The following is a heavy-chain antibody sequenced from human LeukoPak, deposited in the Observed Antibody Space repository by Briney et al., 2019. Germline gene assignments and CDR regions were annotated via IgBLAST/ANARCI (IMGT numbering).Heavy chain of an antibody. CDR1: VGSISNYY. V-gene: IGHV4-4*07. Sequence: SETLSLICTVYVGSISNYYWNWIRQPAGKGLDWIGHIYNSGKTNYNPSLRGRATISVDESRDLFSLKLTSVTAADTAVYYCARDYIVDTGVVAFDVWGQGALVTVS. D-gene: IGHD5-12*01. CDR3: ARDYIVDTGVVAFDV. J-gene: IGHJ3*01. CDR2: IYNSGKT.